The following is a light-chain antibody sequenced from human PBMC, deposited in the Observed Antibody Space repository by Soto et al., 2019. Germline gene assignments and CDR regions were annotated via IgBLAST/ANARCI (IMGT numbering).Light chain of an antibody. V-gene: IGKV3-20*01. Sequence: EVVLTQSPGTLSLSPGQRATLSCRASLTVSSSYLAWYQQKPGQAPRLLIYGASSRATGIPDRFSGSGSGTDFILTISRLEPEDFAVYYCQQYGSSPGTFGQGTKVEIK. CDR2: GAS. CDR3: QQYGSSPGT. CDR1: LTVSSSY. J-gene: IGKJ1*01.